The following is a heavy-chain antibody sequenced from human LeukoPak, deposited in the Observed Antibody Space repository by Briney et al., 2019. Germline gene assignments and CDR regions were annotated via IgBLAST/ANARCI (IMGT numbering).Heavy chain of an antibody. CDR2: INHSEST. D-gene: IGHD3-10*01. CDR1: GGSFSGYY. J-gene: IGHJ5*02. Sequence: SETLSLTCAVYGGSFSGYYWSWIRQPPGKGLEWIGEINHSESTNYNPSLKSRVTISVDTSKNQFSLKLSSVTAADTAVYYCARDYGSGSYIGARTYNWFDPWGQGTLVTVSS. V-gene: IGHV4-34*01. CDR3: ARDYGSGSYIGARTYNWFDP.